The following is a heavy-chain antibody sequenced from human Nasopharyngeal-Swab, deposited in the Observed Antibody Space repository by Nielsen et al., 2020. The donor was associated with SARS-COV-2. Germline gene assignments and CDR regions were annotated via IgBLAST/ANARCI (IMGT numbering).Heavy chain of an antibody. CDR1: GFTFSSYE. V-gene: IGHV3-48*03. Sequence: GGSLRLSCAASGFTFSSYEMNWVRQAPGKGLEWVSYISSSGSTIYYADSVKGRFTISRDNAKNSLYLQMNSLRTEDTAVYYCARDGYSSSWYDYWGQGTLVTVSS. J-gene: IGHJ4*02. CDR3: ARDGYSSSWYDY. CDR2: ISSSGSTI. D-gene: IGHD6-13*01.